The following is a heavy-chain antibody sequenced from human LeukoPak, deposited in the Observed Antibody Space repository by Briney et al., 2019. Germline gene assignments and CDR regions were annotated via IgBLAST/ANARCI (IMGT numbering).Heavy chain of an antibody. CDR3: ARDKIVGATHFDY. CDR2: IQKDGSEK. J-gene: IGHJ4*02. D-gene: IGHD1-26*01. Sequence: GGSLRLSCAASGFTFSTFWMSWVRQAPGKGLEWGANIQKDGSEKYYVDSVKGRFTISRDNAKNSLYLQMNSLRAEDTAVYYCARDKIVGATHFDYWGQGTLVTVSS. V-gene: IGHV3-7*01. CDR1: GFTFSTFW.